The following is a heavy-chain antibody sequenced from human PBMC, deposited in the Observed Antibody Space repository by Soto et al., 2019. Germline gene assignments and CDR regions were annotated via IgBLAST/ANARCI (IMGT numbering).Heavy chain of an antibody. CDR2: IYHSGST. Sequence: SETLSLTCAVSGYSISSGYYWGWIRQPPGKGLEWIGSIYHSGSTYYNPSLKSRVTISVDTSKNQFSLKLSSVTAADTAVYYCARVSYYDSSGYQGWFDPWGQGTLVTVS. CDR3: ARVSYYDSSGYQGWFDP. D-gene: IGHD3-22*01. V-gene: IGHV4-38-2*01. CDR1: GYSISSGYY. J-gene: IGHJ5*02.